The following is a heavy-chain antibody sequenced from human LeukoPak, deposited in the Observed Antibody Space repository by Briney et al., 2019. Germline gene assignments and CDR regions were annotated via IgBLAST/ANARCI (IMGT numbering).Heavy chain of an antibody. CDR1: GGSSSSYY. V-gene: IGHV4-4*07. D-gene: IGHD5-18*01. J-gene: IGHJ4*02. CDR2: IYTSGST. Sequence: SETLSLTCTVSGGSSSSYYWSWLRQPAGKGLEWIGRIYTSGSTNYNPSLKSRVTMSVDTSKNQFSLKLSSVTAADTAVYYCARGGAMAPFDYWGQGALVTVSS. CDR3: ARGGAMAPFDY.